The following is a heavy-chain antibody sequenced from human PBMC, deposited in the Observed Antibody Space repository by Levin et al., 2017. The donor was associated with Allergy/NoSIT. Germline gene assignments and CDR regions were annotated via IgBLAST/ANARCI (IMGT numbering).Heavy chain of an antibody. CDR2: TYYRSKWYN. J-gene: IGHJ4*02. Sequence: PSETLSLTCAISGDSVSTNSAAWHWVRQSPSRGLEWLGRTYYRSKWYNDYAISVKSRISINPDTSKNQFSLQLSSVTPEDTAVYYCAREGSWNYFDYWGQGTLVTVSS. CDR3: AREGSWNYFDY. CDR1: GDSVSTNSAA. V-gene: IGHV6-1*01. D-gene: IGHD2-15*01.